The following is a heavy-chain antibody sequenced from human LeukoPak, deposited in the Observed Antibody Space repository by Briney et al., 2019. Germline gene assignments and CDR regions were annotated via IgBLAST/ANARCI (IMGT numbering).Heavy chain of an antibody. CDR3: ARAKGTTVVTVDY. D-gene: IGHD4-23*01. J-gene: IGHJ4*02. CDR1: GGSISSYY. V-gene: IGHV4-59*01. CDR2: IYYSGST. Sequence: SETLSLTCTVSGGSISSYYWSWIRQPPGKGLEWIGCIYYSGSTNYNPSLKSRVTISVDTSKNQFSLKLSSVTAADTAVYYCARAKGTTVVTVDYWGQGTLVTVSS.